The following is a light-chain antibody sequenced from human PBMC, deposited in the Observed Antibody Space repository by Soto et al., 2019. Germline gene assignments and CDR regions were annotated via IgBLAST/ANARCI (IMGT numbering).Light chain of an antibody. CDR1: SSDVGGYNY. J-gene: IGLJ1*01. CDR2: EVS. CDR3: SSYTSSSDPV. Sequence: QSALTQPASVSGSPGQSITISCTGTSSDVGGYNYVSWYQQHPGKAPKLMIYEVSNRPSGVSNRFSGSKSGNTASLTISGLQGEDEADYYCSSYTSSSDPVFGTGTKVTVL. V-gene: IGLV2-14*01.